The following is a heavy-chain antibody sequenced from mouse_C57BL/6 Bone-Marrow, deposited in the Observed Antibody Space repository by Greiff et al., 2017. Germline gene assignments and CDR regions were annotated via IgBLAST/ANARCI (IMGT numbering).Heavy chain of an antibody. CDR2: INPSSGYT. D-gene: IGHD2-10*02. Sequence: QVQLQQSGAELARPGASVKMSCKASGYTFTSYTMHWVKQRPGQGLEWIGYINPSSGYTKYNQKFKDKATLTADKSSSTAYMPLSSLTSEDAAVYYCARVWPRDYWGQGTTLTVSS. CDR1: GYTFTSYT. J-gene: IGHJ2*01. CDR3: ARVWPRDY. V-gene: IGHV1-4*01.